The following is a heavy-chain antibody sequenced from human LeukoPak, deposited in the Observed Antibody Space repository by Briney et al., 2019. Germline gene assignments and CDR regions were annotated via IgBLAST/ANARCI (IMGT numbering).Heavy chain of an antibody. CDR3: ARMALRIGSNNWFDP. D-gene: IGHD2-21*01. CDR2: INHSGST. CDR1: GGSFSGYY. V-gene: IGHV4-34*01. J-gene: IGHJ5*02. Sequence: PSETLSLTCAVYGGSFSGYYWSWIRQPPGKGLEWIGEINHSGSTYYNPSLKSRVTKSVDTSKNQFSLKLSSVTAADTAVYYCARMALRIGSNNWFDPWGQGTLVTVSS.